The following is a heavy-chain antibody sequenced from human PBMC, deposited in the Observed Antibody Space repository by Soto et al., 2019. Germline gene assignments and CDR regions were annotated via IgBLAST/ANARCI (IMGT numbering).Heavy chain of an antibody. Sequence: GGSLRLSCAASGFVFTRYAMSWVRQAPGKWLEWVSAISGAGRDTYYADSVKGRFTISRDSSKNTLYLQMNSLRAEDSAVYYCARDSITNYYETGGYFLFYFWGPGTLVTVSS. V-gene: IGHV3-23*01. CDR2: ISGAGRDT. J-gene: IGHJ4*02. CDR1: GFVFTRYA. D-gene: IGHD3-22*01. CDR3: ARDSITNYYETGGYFLFYF.